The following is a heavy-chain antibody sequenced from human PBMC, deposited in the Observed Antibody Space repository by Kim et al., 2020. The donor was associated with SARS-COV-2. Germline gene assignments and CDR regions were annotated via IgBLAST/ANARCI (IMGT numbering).Heavy chain of an antibody. J-gene: IGHJ4*02. Sequence: TQPLKSRVTQSVETPKNQFSLKLSSVTAADTAVYYCARGSYDSSGPFGFWGQGTLVTVSS. D-gene: IGHD3-22*01. V-gene: IGHV4-31*02. CDR3: ARGSYDSSGPFGF.